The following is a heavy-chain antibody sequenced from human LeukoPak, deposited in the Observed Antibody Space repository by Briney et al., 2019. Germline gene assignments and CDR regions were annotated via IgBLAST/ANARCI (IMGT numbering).Heavy chain of an antibody. D-gene: IGHD2-21*02. V-gene: IGHV4-4*02. J-gene: IGHJ3*02. CDR3: ARVRRYCGGDCYSGWDDAFDI. CDR2: IYHSGST. CDR1: GGSISSSNW. Sequence: PSETLSLTCAVSGGSISSSNWWSWVRQPPGKGLEWIGEIYHSGSTNYNPSLKSRVTISVDTSKNQFSLKLSSVTAADTAVYYCARVRRYCGGDCYSGWDDAFDIWGQGTMVTVSS.